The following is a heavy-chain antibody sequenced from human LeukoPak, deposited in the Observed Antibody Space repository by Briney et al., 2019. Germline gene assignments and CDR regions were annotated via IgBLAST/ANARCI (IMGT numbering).Heavy chain of an antibody. J-gene: IGHJ4*02. Sequence: GGSLRLSCAASGFTVSSNYMSWVRQAPGKGLEWVSVIYSGGSTYYADSVKGRFTISRDNSKNTLYLQMNSLRAEDTAVYYCRVERWLHSGYFDYWGQGTLVTVSS. CDR3: RVERWLHSGYFDY. D-gene: IGHD5-24*01. CDR1: GFTVSSNY. CDR2: IYSGGST. V-gene: IGHV3-66*01.